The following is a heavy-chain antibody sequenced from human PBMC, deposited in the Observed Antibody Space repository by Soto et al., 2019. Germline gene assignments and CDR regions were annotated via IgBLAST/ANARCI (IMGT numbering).Heavy chain of an antibody. D-gene: IGHD2-15*01. CDR1: GFSFTTYW. V-gene: IGHV5-51*01. CDR2: FYPGDSHI. J-gene: IGHJ6*02. Sequence: GESLKISCVISGFSFTTYWVAWVRQMPGKGLEWMGIFYPGDSHITYSPSFQGQVTISTDKSISTAYLQWDGLKASDTAMYYCTRGGEGGSHFYGLEVWGQGTTVTVSS. CDR3: TRGGEGGSHFYGLEV.